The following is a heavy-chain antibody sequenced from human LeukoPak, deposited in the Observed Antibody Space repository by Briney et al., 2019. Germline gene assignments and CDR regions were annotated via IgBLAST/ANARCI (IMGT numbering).Heavy chain of an antibody. Sequence: GGSLRLSCAASGFTFSSYTMNWVRQAPGKGLEWVSAISSSSYIYYADSVKGRLTISRDNAKNSLYLQMNSLRAEDTAVYYCARDPTPRYCSGGSCYTHYGMDVWGQGTTVTVSS. CDR2: ISSSSYI. CDR3: ARDPTPRYCSGGSCYTHYGMDV. CDR1: GFTFSSYT. J-gene: IGHJ6*02. V-gene: IGHV3-21*01. D-gene: IGHD2-15*01.